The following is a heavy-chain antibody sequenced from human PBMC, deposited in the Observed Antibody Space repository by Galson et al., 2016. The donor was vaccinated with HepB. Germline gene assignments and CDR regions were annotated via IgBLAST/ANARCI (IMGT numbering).Heavy chain of an antibody. J-gene: IGHJ4*02. CDR2: IYWNDDK. D-gene: IGHD3-3*01. Sequence: PALVKPTQTLTLTCTFSGFSLSTSEVGVGWIRQPPGKALEWLALIYWNDDKRYSPSLRSRLTITKDTSKNQVVLTMNNMDPVDTATYYCARGPTYYDLWSASYRNSAFDYRGQGTLVTVSS. CDR3: ARGPTYYDLWSASYRNSAFDY. V-gene: IGHV2-5*01. CDR1: GFSLSTSEVG.